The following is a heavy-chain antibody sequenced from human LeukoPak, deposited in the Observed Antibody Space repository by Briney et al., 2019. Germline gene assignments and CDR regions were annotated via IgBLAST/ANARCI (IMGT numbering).Heavy chain of an antibody. CDR2: ISPDGSTK. D-gene: IGHD6-13*01. CDR1: GFTFSMSW. Sequence: GGSLRLSCAASGFTFSMSWMSWVRQPPGKGLEWVANISPDGSTKYHMDSVKGRFTISRDNAKDSLYLEMSRLRDDDTAMYYCATGASGSWDFGGQGTLVTVSS. V-gene: IGHV3-7*03. CDR3: ATGASGSWDF. J-gene: IGHJ4*02.